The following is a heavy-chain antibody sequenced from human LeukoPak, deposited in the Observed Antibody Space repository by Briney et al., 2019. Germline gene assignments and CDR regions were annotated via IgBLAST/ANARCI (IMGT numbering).Heavy chain of an antibody. CDR1: GFTFSSYA. Sequence: PGGSLRLSCAASGFTFSSYAMSWVRQAPGKGLEWVSAISGSGDNTYYADSVKGRFTISRDNSKITLLLQMNSLRAEDTAVYYCASWGYSYGPPSNYGMDVWGQGTTVTVSS. V-gene: IGHV3-23*01. J-gene: IGHJ6*02. D-gene: IGHD5-18*01. CDR2: ISGSGDNT. CDR3: ASWGYSYGPPSNYGMDV.